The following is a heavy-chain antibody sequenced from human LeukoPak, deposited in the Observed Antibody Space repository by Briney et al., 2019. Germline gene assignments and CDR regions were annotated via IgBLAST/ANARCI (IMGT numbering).Heavy chain of an antibody. CDR3: ARYPSIVVVVAATSHYGMDV. Sequence: ASVKVSCKASGYTFTSYGISWVRQAPGQGLEWMGWISAYNGNTNYAQKLQGRVTMTTHTSTSTAYMELRSLRSDDTAVYYCARYPSIVVVVAATSHYGMDVWGQGTTVTVSS. D-gene: IGHD2-15*01. CDR1: GYTFTSYG. V-gene: IGHV1-18*01. CDR2: ISAYNGNT. J-gene: IGHJ6*02.